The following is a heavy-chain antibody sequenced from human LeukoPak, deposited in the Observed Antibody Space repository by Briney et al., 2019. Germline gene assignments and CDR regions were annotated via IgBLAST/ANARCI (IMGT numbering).Heavy chain of an antibody. J-gene: IGHJ6*03. D-gene: IGHD4/OR15-4a*01. Sequence: ASVKVPCKASGYTFTGYYMHWVRQAPGQGLEWMGWINPNSGGTNYAQKFQGRVTMTRDTSISTAYMELSRLRSDDTAVYYCARDPMVTYYYYYYMDVWGKGTTVTVSS. CDR2: INPNSGGT. CDR3: ARDPMVTYYYYYYMDV. V-gene: IGHV1-2*02. CDR1: GYTFTGYY.